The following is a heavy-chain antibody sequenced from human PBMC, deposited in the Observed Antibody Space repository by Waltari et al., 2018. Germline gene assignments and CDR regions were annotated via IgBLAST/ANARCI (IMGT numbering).Heavy chain of an antibody. J-gene: IGHJ4*02. V-gene: IGHV3-15*01. Sequence: EVRLVESGGGLVEPGGSLRLSCAGSGFTFSTAWMHWARQAPGKGLGGIGRIKSGVSGGTTEYGAPVKGRFTISRDDSKDTVYLQMNSLKTEDTGVYYCGDFTAFDYWGQGSLVIVSS. CDR3: GDFTAFDY. CDR1: GFTFSTAW. D-gene: IGHD2-8*02. CDR2: IKSGVSGGTT.